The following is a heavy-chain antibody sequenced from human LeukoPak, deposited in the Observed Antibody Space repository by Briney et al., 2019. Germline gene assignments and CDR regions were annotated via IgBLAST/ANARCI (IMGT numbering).Heavy chain of an antibody. CDR3: ATDLPLGVVAATPRTGY. CDR1: GYTLTQLS. J-gene: IGHJ4*02. D-gene: IGHD2-15*01. Sequence: GASVKVSSKVSGYTLTQLSMHWVRQAPGKGREWMGGFDPEDGETIYAQNFQGSVTMTEDTSTDTAYMELSSLKSEDTAVYYCATDLPLGVVAATPRTGYWGQGTLVTVSS. V-gene: IGHV1-24*01. CDR2: FDPEDGET.